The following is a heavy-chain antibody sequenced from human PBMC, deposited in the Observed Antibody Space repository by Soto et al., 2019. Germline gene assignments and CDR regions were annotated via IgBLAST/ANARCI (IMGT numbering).Heavy chain of an antibody. CDR2: IYWNDDK. V-gene: IGHV2-5*01. J-gene: IGHJ6*02. CDR3: AHAGYLYHYYYAMDV. Sequence: SGPTLVNPTQTLTLTCTFSGFSLSSTGVGVGWIRQPPGKALEWLALIYWNDDKRYSPSLKSRLTITKDTSKNQVVLSMTIMGPVDTATYFCAHAGYLYHYYYAMDVWGQGTTVTVSS. D-gene: IGHD2-2*01. CDR1: GFSLSSTGVG.